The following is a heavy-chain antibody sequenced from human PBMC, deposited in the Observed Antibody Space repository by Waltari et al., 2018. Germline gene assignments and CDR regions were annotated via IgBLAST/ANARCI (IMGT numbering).Heavy chain of an antibody. CDR2: IYTSGST. CDR3: ARDSREKKYGDYGTNWFDP. Sequence: QVQLQESGPGLVKPSQTLSLTCTVSGGSISSGSYYWSWIRQPAGKGLEWIGRIYTSGSTNYNPSLKSRVTISVDTSKNQFSLKLSSVTAADTAVYYCARDSREKKYGDYGTNWFDPWGQGTLVTVSS. D-gene: IGHD4-17*01. CDR1: GGSISSGSYY. V-gene: IGHV4-61*02. J-gene: IGHJ5*02.